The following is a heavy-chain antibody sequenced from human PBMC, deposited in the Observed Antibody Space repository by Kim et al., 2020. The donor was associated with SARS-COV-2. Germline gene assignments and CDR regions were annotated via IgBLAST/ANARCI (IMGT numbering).Heavy chain of an antibody. J-gene: IGHJ6*02. CDR2: IYYSGST. Sequence: SETLSLTCTVSGGSISSYYWSWIRQPPGKGLEWIGYIYYSGSTNYNPSLKSRVTISVDTSKNQFSLKLSSVTAADTAVYYCARDRVTTGYGMDVWGQGNT. CDR1: GGSISSYY. D-gene: IGHD4-17*01. V-gene: IGHV4-59*13. CDR3: ARDRVTTGYGMDV.